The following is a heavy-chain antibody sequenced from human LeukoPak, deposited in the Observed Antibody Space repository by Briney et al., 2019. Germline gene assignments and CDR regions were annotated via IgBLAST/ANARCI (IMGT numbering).Heavy chain of an antibody. CDR1: GFTFSSYG. V-gene: IGHV3-33*01. D-gene: IGHD6-19*01. CDR2: IWYDGSNQ. CDR3: ARERLGFDY. Sequence: PGRSLRLSCTASGFTFSSYGMHWVRQAPGKGLEWVAVIWYDGSNQQYADSVKGRFTISRDNSKNTLYLQMNSLRAEDTAVYYCARERLGFDYWGQGTLVTVSS. J-gene: IGHJ4*02.